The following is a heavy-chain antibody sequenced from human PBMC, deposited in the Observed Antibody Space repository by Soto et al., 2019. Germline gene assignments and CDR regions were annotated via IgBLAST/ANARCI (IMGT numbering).Heavy chain of an antibody. CDR2: INPNSGGT. CDR3: ARGTQITYWYFDL. V-gene: IGHV1-2*04. Sequence: QVQLVQSGAEVKKPGASVKVSCKASGYTFTGYYMNWARQAPGQGLEWMGWINPNSGGTNYAQKFQGWVTMTRDTSISTAYMELSRLRSDDTAVYYCARGTQITYWYFDLWGRGTLVTVSS. D-gene: IGHD3-16*01. CDR1: GYTFTGYY. J-gene: IGHJ2*01.